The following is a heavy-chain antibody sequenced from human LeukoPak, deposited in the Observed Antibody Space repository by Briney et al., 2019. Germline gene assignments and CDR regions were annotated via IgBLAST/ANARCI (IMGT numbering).Heavy chain of an antibody. D-gene: IGHD2-2*01. CDR2: IIPILGIA. Sequence: SAKVSCKASGGTFSSYAISWVRQAPGQGLEWMGRIIPILGIANYAQKFQGRVTITADKSTSTAYMELSSLRSEDTAVYYCARGMVPAAIPFDPWGQGTLVTVSS. V-gene: IGHV1-69*04. CDR3: ARGMVPAAIPFDP. J-gene: IGHJ5*02. CDR1: GGTFSSYA.